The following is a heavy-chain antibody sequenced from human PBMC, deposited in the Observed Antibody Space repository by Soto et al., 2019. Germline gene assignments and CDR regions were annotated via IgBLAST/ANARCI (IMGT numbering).Heavy chain of an antibody. CDR1: GFTFSGLD. CDR3: AKSQEVGAHFFDS. CDR2: IGTAGDT. D-gene: IGHD2-15*01. Sequence: GGSLRLSCEASGFTFSGLDMHWVLQPPGKGLEWVSSIGTAGDTYYAVSVKGRFTISRDNAKNSLSLQMNSLRAGDMAVYFCAKSQEVGAHFFDSWGQGTQVTVSS. J-gene: IGHJ4*02. V-gene: IGHV3-13*01.